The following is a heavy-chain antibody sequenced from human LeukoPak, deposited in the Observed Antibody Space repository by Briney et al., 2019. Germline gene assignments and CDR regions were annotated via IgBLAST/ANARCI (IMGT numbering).Heavy chain of an antibody. V-gene: IGHV3-21*01. Sequence: GGSLRLSCAASTFTLSSYTMNWVRQAPGKGLEWVSSISSSSSYIYYADSVKGRFAISRDNAKNSLYLQMNSLRAEDTAVYYCARGGRDDFWSGYYPEDYYFDYWGQGTLVTVSS. CDR3: ARGGRDDFWSGYYPEDYYFDY. D-gene: IGHD3-3*01. CDR2: ISSSSSYI. J-gene: IGHJ4*02. CDR1: TFTLSSYT.